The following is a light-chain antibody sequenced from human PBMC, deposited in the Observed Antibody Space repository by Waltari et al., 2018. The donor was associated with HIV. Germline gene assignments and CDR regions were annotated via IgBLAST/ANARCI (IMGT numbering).Light chain of an antibody. V-gene: IGKV1-9*01. J-gene: IGKJ2*02. Sequence: DIQLTQSPSFLSASVGDRVTITCRASQGISSYLAWYQQKPGKAPKLLIYAASTLQSGVPSRFSGSGSGTEFTLTISSLQPEDFATYYCQQLRVPCTFGQGTKLEIK. CDR3: QQLRVPCT. CDR1: QGISSY. CDR2: AAS.